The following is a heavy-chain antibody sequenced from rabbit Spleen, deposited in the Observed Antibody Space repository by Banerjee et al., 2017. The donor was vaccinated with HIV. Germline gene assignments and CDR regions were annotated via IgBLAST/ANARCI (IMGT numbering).Heavy chain of an antibody. J-gene: IGHJ4*01. Sequence: QSLEESGGGLVQPEGSLTLTCTASGFSLSNSDCRCWVRQAPGKGLEWIACIYTTGSGFTYYASWVNGRFIISKTSSTTVTLQMTSLTAADTATYFCARSSSGAADGLLLWGPGTLVTVS. D-gene: IGHD1-1*01. CDR1: GFSLSNSDC. CDR2: IYTTGSGFT. V-gene: IGHV1S40*01. CDR3: ARSSSGAADGLLL.